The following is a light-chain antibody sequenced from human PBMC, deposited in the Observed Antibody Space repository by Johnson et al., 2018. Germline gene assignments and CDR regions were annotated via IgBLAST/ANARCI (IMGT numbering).Light chain of an antibody. CDR1: SSNIGNNY. J-gene: IGLJ1*01. CDR2: ENN. V-gene: IGLV1-51*02. CDR3: GTWDSSLSAGNV. Sequence: QSVLTQPPSVSAAPGQKVTISCSVSSSNIGNNYVSWYQQLPGTAPKLLIYENNKRPSGIPDRFSGSKSGTSATLGINGLQTGDEADYYCGTWDSSLSAGNVFRTGTKLTFL.